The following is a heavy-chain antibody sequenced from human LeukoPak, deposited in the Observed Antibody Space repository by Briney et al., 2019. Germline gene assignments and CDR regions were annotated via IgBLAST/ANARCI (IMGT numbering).Heavy chain of an antibody. D-gene: IGHD3-10*01. CDR2: ISSSSSYT. J-gene: IGHJ4*02. Sequence: GGSLRLSCAASGFTFSDYYMSWIRQAPGKGLEWVSYISSSSSYTNYADSVKGRFTISRDNAKNSLYLQMNSLRAEDTAVNYCALTMVRGVIISDPYFDYWGQGTLVTVSS. V-gene: IGHV3-11*06. CDR1: GFTFSDYY. CDR3: ALTMVRGVIISDPYFDY.